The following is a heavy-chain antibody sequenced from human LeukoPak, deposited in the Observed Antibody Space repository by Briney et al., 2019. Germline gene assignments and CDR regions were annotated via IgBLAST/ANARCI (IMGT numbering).Heavy chain of an antibody. CDR3: AKALFGRDAFDI. Sequence: PGGSLRLSCAASGFTFSSYALSWVRQAPGKGLEWVSAISGSGGSTYYADSVKGRFTISRDNSKNTLYLQMNSLRAEDTAVYYCAKALFGRDAFDIWGQGTMVTVSS. D-gene: IGHD1-26*01. V-gene: IGHV3-23*01. J-gene: IGHJ3*02. CDR1: GFTFSSYA. CDR2: ISGSGGST.